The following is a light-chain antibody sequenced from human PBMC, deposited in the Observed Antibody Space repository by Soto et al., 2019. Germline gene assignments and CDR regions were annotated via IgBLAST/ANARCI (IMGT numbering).Light chain of an antibody. J-gene: IGLJ1*01. V-gene: IGLV2-14*01. CDR3: SSFTSDYTFV. Sequence: QSALTQPASVSWSAGQSIDISCTGTSSDVGGYNYVSWYQQHPGKAPKLLLSEVSKRPSGVYDRFSGSKSGNTASLTISGLQTQHEADYYCSSFTSDYTFVFGTGTKLTAL. CDR2: EVS. CDR1: SSDVGGYNY.